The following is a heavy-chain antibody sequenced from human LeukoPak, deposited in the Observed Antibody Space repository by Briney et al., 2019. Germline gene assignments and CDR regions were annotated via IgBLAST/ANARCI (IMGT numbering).Heavy chain of an antibody. Sequence: GGSLRLPCAASGFTLSDYHIFWIRQAPGKGLDWVSYISSSGTDRFYADSVRGRFTISRDNAKNSLYLQMNSLRAEDTAVYYCASLDTSGFYHKGDAFDIWGQGTLVTVSS. CDR2: ISSSGTDR. CDR3: ASLDTSGFYHKGDAFDI. CDR1: GFTLSDYH. D-gene: IGHD3-22*01. V-gene: IGHV3-11*01. J-gene: IGHJ3*02.